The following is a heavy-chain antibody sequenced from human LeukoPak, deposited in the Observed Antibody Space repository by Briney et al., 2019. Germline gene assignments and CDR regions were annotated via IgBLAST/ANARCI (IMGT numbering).Heavy chain of an antibody. J-gene: IGHJ4*02. CDR2: INPSGGST. CDR1: GYTFTSYY. D-gene: IGHD3-22*01. CDR3: ARDFSSSGYQFDY. Sequence: ASVKVSCKASGYTFTSYYIHCVRQAPGQGLEWMGIINPSGGSTSYAQKFQGRLTMTRDTSTYTVYMELSSLRSEDTAVYYCARDFSSSGYQFDYWGQGTLVTVSS. V-gene: IGHV1-46*01.